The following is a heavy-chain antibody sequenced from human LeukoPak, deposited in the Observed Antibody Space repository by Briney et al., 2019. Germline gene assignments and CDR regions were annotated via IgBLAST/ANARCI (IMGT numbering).Heavy chain of an antibody. CDR1: GFTFSSYA. D-gene: IGHD3-9*01. V-gene: IGHV3-23*01. CDR2: ISGSGGST. J-gene: IGHJ4*02. CDR3: ATVLRYFDWLFNADY. Sequence: GGSLRLSCAASGFTFSSYAMSWVRQAPGKGLEWVSAISGSGGSTYYADSVKGRFTISRDNSKNTLYLRMNSLRAEDTAVYYCATVLRYFDWLFNADYWGQGTLVTVSS.